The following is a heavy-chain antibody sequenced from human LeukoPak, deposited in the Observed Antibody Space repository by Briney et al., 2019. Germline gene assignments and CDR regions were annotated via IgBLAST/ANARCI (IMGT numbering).Heavy chain of an antibody. V-gene: IGHV1-18*01. CDR2: ISAYNGNT. J-gene: IGHJ4*01. CDR3: ARDGVWFGELLQRNYFDY. Sequence: LWASVKVSCKASGYTFTSYGIGWVRQAPGQGLEWMGWISAYNGNTNYAQKLQGRVTMTTDTSTSTAYMELRSLRSDDTAVYYCARDGVWFGELLQRNYFDYWGQEPWSPSPQ. D-gene: IGHD3-10*01. CDR1: GYTFTSYG.